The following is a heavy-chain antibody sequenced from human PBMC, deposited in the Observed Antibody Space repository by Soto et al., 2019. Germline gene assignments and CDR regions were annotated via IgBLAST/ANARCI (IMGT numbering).Heavy chain of an antibody. V-gene: IGHV3-30*18. Sequence: QVQLVESGGGVVQPGRSLRLSCAASGFTFSNDGMHWVRQAPGKGLEWVAVISYDGSRKYYKDSVGGRFTISRDNSKNTLYLEMNSLRPEDTAVYYCTKEAMDRGVIGDYWGQGTLVTVSS. CDR3: TKEAMDRGVIGDY. D-gene: IGHD3-16*02. CDR1: GFTFSNDG. J-gene: IGHJ4*02. CDR2: ISYDGSRK.